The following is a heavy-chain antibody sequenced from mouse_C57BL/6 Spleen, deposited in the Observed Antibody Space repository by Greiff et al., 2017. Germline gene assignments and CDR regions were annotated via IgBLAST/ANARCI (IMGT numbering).Heavy chain of an antibody. D-gene: IGHD1-1*01. CDR3: ARYEFTTVFMDY. V-gene: IGHV1-64*01. CDR2: IHPNSGST. Sequence: QVQLQQPGAELVKPGASVKLSCKASGYTFTSYWMHWVKQRPGQGLEWIGMIHPNSGSTNYNEKFKSKATLTVDKSSNTAYMQLSSLTSEDSAVFYCARYEFTTVFMDYWGQGTSVTVSS. J-gene: IGHJ4*01. CDR1: GYTFTSYW.